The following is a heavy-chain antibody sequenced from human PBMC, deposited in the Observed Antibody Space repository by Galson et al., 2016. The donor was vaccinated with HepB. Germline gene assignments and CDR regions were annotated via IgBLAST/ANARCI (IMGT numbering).Heavy chain of an antibody. CDR1: RFTFSNYA. CDR2: ISNSGGST. Sequence: SLRLSCAASRFTFSNYAMSWVRQAPGKGLEWVSGISNSGGSTYFADSVKGRFTISRDNSQNTLYLQMNSLRAEDTAVYYCASVSVFGGGMDVWGQGTTVTVSS. D-gene: IGHD3-16*01. J-gene: IGHJ6*02. CDR3: ASVSVFGGGMDV. V-gene: IGHV3-23*01.